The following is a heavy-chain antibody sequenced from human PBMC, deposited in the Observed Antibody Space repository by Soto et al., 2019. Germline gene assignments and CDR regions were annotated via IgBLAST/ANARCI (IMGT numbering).Heavy chain of an antibody. CDR2: MNPNSGNT. D-gene: IGHD2-2*01. J-gene: IGHJ6*02. CDR1: GYTFTSYD. CDR3: ARNPDIVVVPAAFHGMDV. V-gene: IGHV1-8*01. Sequence: GASVKVSCKASGYTFTSYDINWVRQATGQGLEWMGWMNPNSGNTGYAQKFQGRVTMTRNTSISIAYMELSSLRSEDTAVYYCARNPDIVVVPAAFHGMDVWGQGTTVTVSS.